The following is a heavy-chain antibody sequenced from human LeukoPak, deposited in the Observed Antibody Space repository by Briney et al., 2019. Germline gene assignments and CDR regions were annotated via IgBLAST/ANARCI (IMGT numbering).Heavy chain of an antibody. Sequence: GGSLRLSCAGSGFTFSNYWMTWVRQAPGKGLEWVANIKEDGSQKYYVDSVKGRLTISRDNAKNSVYLQVNSLRVEDTAVYYCARDGVSSGTITHFDYWGQGTLVTVSS. CDR3: ARDGVSSGTITHFDY. J-gene: IGHJ4*02. D-gene: IGHD3-22*01. CDR2: IKEDGSQK. CDR1: GFTFSNYW. V-gene: IGHV3-7*01.